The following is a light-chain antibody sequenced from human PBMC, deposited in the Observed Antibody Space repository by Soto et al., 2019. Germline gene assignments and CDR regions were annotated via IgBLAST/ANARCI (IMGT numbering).Light chain of an antibody. CDR3: QQYNNRHPWT. Sequence: EIWMTQSPATLSVSPGERATLSCRAGQGVSSNLAWYQQNPGQAPRLPMYGASTRATGIPARFSGSGSGTEFTLTISSLKPADFSAYYCQQYNNRHPWTFGQGTKVDIK. CDR2: GAS. J-gene: IGKJ1*01. CDR1: QGVSSN. V-gene: IGKV3-15*01.